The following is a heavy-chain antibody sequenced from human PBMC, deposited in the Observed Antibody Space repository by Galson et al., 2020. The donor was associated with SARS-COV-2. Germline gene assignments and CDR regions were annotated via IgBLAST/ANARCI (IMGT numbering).Heavy chain of an antibody. D-gene: IGHD6-19*01. J-gene: IGHJ5*01. CDR3: ARSFHSSGWYSTRTYWFDS. Sequence: SETLSLTCTVSGDSVNYDNYYWSWIRQPPGKGLEWIGYIYYYGSTNYNPYLKSRVTISVDTSRNQLSLNLISVTAADTAVYYCARSFHSSGWYSTRTYWFDSWGQGTLVTVSS. CDR2: IYYYGST. V-gene: IGHV4-61*01. CDR1: GDSVNYDNYY.